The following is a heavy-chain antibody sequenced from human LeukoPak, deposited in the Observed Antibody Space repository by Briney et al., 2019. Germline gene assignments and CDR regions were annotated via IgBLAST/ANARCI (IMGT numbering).Heavy chain of an antibody. CDR2: ISGSGDNT. J-gene: IGHJ4*02. CDR3: AKGSYYDSSGSFYFDY. D-gene: IGHD3-22*01. CDR1: GITVSDNY. Sequence: GGSLRFSCAASGITVSDNYMSWVRQTPGKGLEWVSGISGSGDNTFYADSVKGRFTISGDNSKNTLYVQVNSLGTEDTAAYYCAKGSYYDSSGSFYFDYWGQGTLVTVSS. V-gene: IGHV3-23*01.